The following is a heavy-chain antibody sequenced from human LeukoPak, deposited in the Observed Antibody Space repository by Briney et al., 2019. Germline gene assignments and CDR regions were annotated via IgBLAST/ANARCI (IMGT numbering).Heavy chain of an antibody. CDR2: ISSSSSYI. V-gene: IGHV3-21*01. CDR3: AKHGLPLVVISAPLDY. J-gene: IGHJ4*02. D-gene: IGHD2-15*01. Sequence: GGSLRLSCAASGFTFSSYSMNWVRQAPGKGLEWVSSISSSSSYIYYADSVKGRFTISRDNAKNSLYLQMNSLRAEDTAVYYCAKHGLPLVVISAPLDYWGQGTLVTVAS. CDR1: GFTFSSYS.